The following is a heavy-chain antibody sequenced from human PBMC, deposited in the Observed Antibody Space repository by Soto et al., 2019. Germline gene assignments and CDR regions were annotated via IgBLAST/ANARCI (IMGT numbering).Heavy chain of an antibody. D-gene: IGHD4-17*01. CDR1: GFTFSSYA. CDR2: ISSRSGYT. Sequence: GGSLRLSCAASGFTFSSYAMSWVRQAPGKGLEWVSAISSRSGYTYYADSVKGRFTISRDNAKNSLYLQMNSLRAEDTAVYYCARGRAGEYYYYYGMDVWGQGTTVTVSS. V-gene: IGHV3-21*01. J-gene: IGHJ6*02. CDR3: ARGRAGEYYYYYGMDV.